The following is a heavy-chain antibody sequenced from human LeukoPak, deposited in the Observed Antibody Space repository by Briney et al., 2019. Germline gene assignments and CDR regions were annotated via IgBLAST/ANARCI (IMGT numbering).Heavy chain of an antibody. CDR3: AAGVVVAAPYHYGMDV. Sequence: SVKVSCKASRFTFTSSAVQWVRQARGQRPEWIGWIVVGSGNTNYAQKFQERVTITRDMSTSTAYMELSSLRSEDTAVYYCAAGVVVAAPYHYGMDVWGKGTTVTVSS. D-gene: IGHD2-15*01. J-gene: IGHJ6*04. CDR2: IVVGSGNT. CDR1: RFTFTSSA. V-gene: IGHV1-58*01.